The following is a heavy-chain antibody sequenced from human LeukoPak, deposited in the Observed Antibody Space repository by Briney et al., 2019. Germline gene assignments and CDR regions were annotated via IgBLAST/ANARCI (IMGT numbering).Heavy chain of an antibody. Sequence: GGSLRLSCAASGFTFSSYAMHWVRQAPGKGLEWVAVISYDGSNKYYADSVKGRFTISRDNSKNTLYLQMNSLRAEDTAVYYCARDSSLGEWRQATLVSVSS. J-gene: IGHJ4*02. CDR2: ISYDGSNK. CDR3: ARDSSLGE. D-gene: IGHD3-10*01. CDR1: GFTFSSYA. V-gene: IGHV3-30-3*01.